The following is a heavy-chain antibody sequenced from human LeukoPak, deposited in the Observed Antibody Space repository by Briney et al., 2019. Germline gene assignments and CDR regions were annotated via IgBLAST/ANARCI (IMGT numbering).Heavy chain of an antibody. CDR2: IKSKTDGGTT. CDR1: GFIFSNAW. J-gene: IGHJ4*02. CDR3: NTFWGTAMVSVAY. V-gene: IGHV3-15*07. Sequence: GGSLRLSCAASGFIFSNAWMNWVRQAPGKGLEWVGRIKSKTDGGTTDYAAPVKGRFTISRDDSKNTVYLQLNSLKTEDTAVYYCNTFWGTAMVSVAYWGQGTLVSVSS. D-gene: IGHD5-18*01.